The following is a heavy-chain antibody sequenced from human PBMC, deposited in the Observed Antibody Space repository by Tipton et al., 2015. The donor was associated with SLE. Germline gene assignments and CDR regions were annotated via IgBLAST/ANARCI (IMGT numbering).Heavy chain of an antibody. V-gene: IGHV4-34*11. J-gene: IGHJ3*02. CDR3: ARELDAFDI. Sequence: TLSLTCAVYGGSFRGYYYNWIRQSPGKGLEWIGSVFYTGNIYYNPSLKSRVTISIDTSKNQFSLNLRSVTVADTAVYYCARELDAFDIWGQGTMVTVSS. CDR2: VFYTGNI. CDR1: GGSFRGYY.